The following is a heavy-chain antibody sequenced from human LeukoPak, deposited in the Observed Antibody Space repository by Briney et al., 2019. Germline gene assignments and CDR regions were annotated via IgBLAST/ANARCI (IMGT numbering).Heavy chain of an antibody. CDR1: GFTFDDYA. CDR2: ISWNSGSI. Sequence: GGSLRLSCAASGFTFDDYAMHWVRHAPGKGLEWVSGISWNSGSIGYADSVKGRFTISRDNAKNSLYLQMNSLRAEDMALYYCAKSRSFGELPDYWGQGTLVTVSS. CDR3: AKSRSFGELPDY. V-gene: IGHV3-9*03. D-gene: IGHD3-10*01. J-gene: IGHJ4*02.